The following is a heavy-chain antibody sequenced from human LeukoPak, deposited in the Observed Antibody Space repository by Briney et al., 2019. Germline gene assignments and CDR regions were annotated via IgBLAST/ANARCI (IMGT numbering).Heavy chain of an antibody. CDR3: ARGGSPSDY. V-gene: IGHV3-33*03. Sequence: GGSLRLSCAASGFTFSSYGMHWVRQAPGKGLEWVAVMWYDGSNKYYADSVKGRFTISRDNAKNTLSLEMNSLRPEDTAVYYCARGGSPSDYWGQGTLVSVSS. CDR1: GFTFSSYG. D-gene: IGHD3-16*01. CDR2: MWYDGSNK. J-gene: IGHJ4*02.